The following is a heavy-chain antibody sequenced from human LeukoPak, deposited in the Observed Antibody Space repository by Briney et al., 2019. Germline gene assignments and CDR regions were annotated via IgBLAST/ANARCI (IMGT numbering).Heavy chain of an antibody. J-gene: IGHJ2*01. CDR2: IIPIFGTA. V-gene: IGHV1-69*05. CDR1: GGTFSSYA. Sequence: ASVKVSCKASGGTFSSYAISWVRQAPGQGLEWMGGIIPIFGTANYAQKFQGRVTITTDESTSTAYMELSSLRSEDTAVYCCASGGIVGATSHWYFDLWGRGTLVTVSS. CDR3: ASGGIVGATSHWYFDL. D-gene: IGHD1-26*01.